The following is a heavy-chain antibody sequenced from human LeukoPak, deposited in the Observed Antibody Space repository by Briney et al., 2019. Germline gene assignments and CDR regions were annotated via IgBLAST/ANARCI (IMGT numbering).Heavy chain of an antibody. Sequence: PGGSLRLSCAASGFTFSSYSMNWVRQAPGKGLEWVSCISSSSSYIYYADSVKGRFTISRDNAKNSLYLQMNSLRAEDTAVYYCAREKLRFLEWFVPANDAFDIWGQGTMVTVSS. CDR2: ISSSSSYI. D-gene: IGHD3-3*01. J-gene: IGHJ3*02. V-gene: IGHV3-21*01. CDR3: AREKLRFLEWFVPANDAFDI. CDR1: GFTFSSYS.